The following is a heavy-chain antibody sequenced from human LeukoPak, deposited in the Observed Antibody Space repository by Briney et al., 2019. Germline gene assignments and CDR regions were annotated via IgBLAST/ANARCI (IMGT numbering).Heavy chain of an antibody. V-gene: IGHV5-51*01. J-gene: IGHJ4*02. D-gene: IGHD1-26*01. CDR3: ARLPKWELPYYLDF. Sequence: GQSLKFSCTGSGYTFTSYWIVWVRQMPGKGLEWMGIIYPCNSDTRYSPSFQGQVTISADKSISTAYLQWSSLKASDTAMYYCARLPKWELPYYLDFWGQGALVTVSP. CDR1: GYTFTSYW. CDR2: IYPCNSDT.